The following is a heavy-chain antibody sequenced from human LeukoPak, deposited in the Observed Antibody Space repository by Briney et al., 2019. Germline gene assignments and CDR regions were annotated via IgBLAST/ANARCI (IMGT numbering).Heavy chain of an antibody. Sequence: GASVKVACKASGYSFTSYDINWVRQATGQGLEWMGWVNPNSGNTGDAKKFQGRVTMTRNSSFRTAYMELSSLRSEDTAVYYWARAESIAARSGYNWFDPWGQGTLVTVSS. D-gene: IGHD6-6*01. V-gene: IGHV1-8*01. CDR3: ARAESIAARSGYNWFDP. J-gene: IGHJ5*02. CDR2: VNPNSGNT. CDR1: GYSFTSYD.